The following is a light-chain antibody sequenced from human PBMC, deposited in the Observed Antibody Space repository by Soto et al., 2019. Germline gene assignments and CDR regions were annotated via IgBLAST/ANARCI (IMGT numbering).Light chain of an antibody. CDR1: SSNIGGNS. Sequence: QSVLTQPPSVSAAPGQKVTISCSGSSSNIGGNSVSWYQQLPGTAPKLLIYDDNKRPSGIPDRFSGSKSGTSATLGITGFQTGDEVDYYCGSWDIRFSAYGCGSGTKLTVL. V-gene: IGLV1-51*01. CDR2: DDN. J-gene: IGLJ1*01. CDR3: GSWDIRFSAYG.